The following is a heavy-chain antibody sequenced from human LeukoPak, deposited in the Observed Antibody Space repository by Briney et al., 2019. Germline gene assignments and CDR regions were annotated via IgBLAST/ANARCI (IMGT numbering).Heavy chain of an antibody. V-gene: IGHV4-59*08. Sequence: IGYXYYTVTTNYNPSLKSRVTISVDTSKNQFSLKLSSVTAADTAVYYCASLQGTTMVRGVIIENWFDPWGQGTLVTVSS. CDR3: ASLQGTTMVRGVIIENWFDP. J-gene: IGHJ5*02. D-gene: IGHD3-10*01. CDR2: XYYTVTT.